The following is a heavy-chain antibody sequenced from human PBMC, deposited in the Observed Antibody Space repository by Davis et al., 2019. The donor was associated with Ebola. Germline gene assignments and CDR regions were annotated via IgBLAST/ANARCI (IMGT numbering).Heavy chain of an antibody. CDR2: INHSGST. CDR3: ARGPGYSGIDP. J-gene: IGHJ5*02. CDR1: GGSFSGYY. D-gene: IGHD1-14*01. Sequence: SETLSLTCAVHGGSFSGYYWSWIRQPPGKGLEWIGEINHSGSTNYNPSLKSRVTISVDTSKNQFSLKLSSVTAADTAVYYCARGPGYSGIDPWGQGTLVTASS. V-gene: IGHV4-34*01.